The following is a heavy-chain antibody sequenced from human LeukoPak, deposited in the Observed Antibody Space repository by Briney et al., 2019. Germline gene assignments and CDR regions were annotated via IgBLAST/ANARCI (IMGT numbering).Heavy chain of an antibody. D-gene: IGHD3-3*01. CDR3: ARGPSITIFGVVNNWFDP. Sequence: PSETLSLTCAVYGGSFSGYYWSWIRQPPGKGLEWIGEINHSGSTNYNPSLKSRVTISVDTSKNQFSLKMSSVTAADTAVYYCARGPSITIFGVVNNWFDPWGQGTLVTVSS. V-gene: IGHV4-34*01. CDR2: INHSGST. CDR1: GGSFSGYY. J-gene: IGHJ5*02.